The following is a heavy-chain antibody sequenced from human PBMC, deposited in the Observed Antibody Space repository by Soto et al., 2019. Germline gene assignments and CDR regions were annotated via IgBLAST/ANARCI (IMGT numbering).Heavy chain of an antibody. D-gene: IGHD3-3*01. CDR2: ITQDGSDK. V-gene: IGHV3-7*03. CDR1: GFTFNNYW. Sequence: EVQLVESGGGMVQPGGSLRLSCAVSGFTFNNYWMTWVRQAPGRGLEWVANITQDGSDKYYVDSVKGRFTISRDSAKNSLSLQMNSLRAEDTDISYCARALDDYSSGYYAHWGQGTL. J-gene: IGHJ4*02. CDR3: ARALDDYSSGYYAH.